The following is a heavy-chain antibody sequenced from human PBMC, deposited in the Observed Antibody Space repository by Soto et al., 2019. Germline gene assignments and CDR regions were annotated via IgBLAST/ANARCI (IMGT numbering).Heavy chain of an antibody. D-gene: IGHD2-15*01. Sequence: GGSLRLSCAASGFTFNHYAMSWVRQAPGKGLEWVSIIIANGGTFYADSVKGRFTISRDNSKNTVYLQLSSLRVEDTAIYYCAKDYTVAADPSSVILFDYWGQGALVTVSS. CDR2: IIANGGT. CDR1: GFTFNHYA. J-gene: IGHJ4*02. V-gene: IGHV3-23*01. CDR3: AKDYTVAADPSSVILFDY.